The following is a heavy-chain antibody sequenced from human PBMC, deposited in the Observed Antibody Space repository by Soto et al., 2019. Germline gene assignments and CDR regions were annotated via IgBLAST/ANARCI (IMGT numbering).Heavy chain of an antibody. CDR1: GGSISFDHYH. CDR2: IHYSGSV. CDR3: VREDDGGDRDYYGLDV. D-gene: IGHD2-21*02. V-gene: IGHV4-30-4*01. Sequence: QVQLQESGPGLVRPSQTLSLTCTVSGGSISFDHYHWTWIRQPAGKGLEWIGYIHYSGSVYYNPSLPRRVSMSVDTSKNLFSLKLSSVTTADTAVYFCVREDDGGDRDYYGLDVWGQGTTVTVSS. J-gene: IGHJ6*02.